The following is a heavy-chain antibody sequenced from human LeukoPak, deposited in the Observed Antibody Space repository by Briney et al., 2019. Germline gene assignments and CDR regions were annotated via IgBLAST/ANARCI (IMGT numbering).Heavy chain of an antibody. V-gene: IGHV3-66*01. D-gene: IGHD3-22*01. CDR3: GLADYYDSSGYYEHFDY. J-gene: IGHJ4*02. CDR2: IYSGGST. Sequence: GGSLRLSCAASGFTVSSNYMSWVRQAPGKGLEWVSVIYSGGSTCYADSVKGRFTISRDNSKNTLYLQMNSLRAEDTAVYYCGLADYYDSSGYYEHFDYWGQGTLVTVSS. CDR1: GFTVSSNY.